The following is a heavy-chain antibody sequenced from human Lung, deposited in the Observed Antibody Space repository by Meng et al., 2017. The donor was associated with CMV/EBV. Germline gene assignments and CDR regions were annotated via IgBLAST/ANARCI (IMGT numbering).Heavy chain of an antibody. CDR2: IRHDGSNK. J-gene: IGHJ4*02. CDR3: AKDQLLFGGPNAYFDD. Sequence: GESLKISCAASGFTFDTYGMHWVRQAPGKGLEWLAFIRHDGSNKFYGDSVKGRFTVSRDNSKNTLYLQMNSLGAEETAIYYCAKDQLLFGGPNAYFDDWGQGKXVNGAS. V-gene: IGHV3-30*02. CDR1: GFTFDTYG. D-gene: IGHD3-16*01.